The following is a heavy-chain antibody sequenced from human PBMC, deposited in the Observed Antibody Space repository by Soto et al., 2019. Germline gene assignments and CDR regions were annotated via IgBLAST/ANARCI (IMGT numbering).Heavy chain of an antibody. CDR2: IDVSAVGT. J-gene: IGHJ4*01. CDR1: GFKFYSDA. D-gene: IGHD5-12*01. V-gene: IGHV3-23*01. Sequence: EVQLLESGGGLVQPGGALRLSCAASGFKFYSDAMNWVRQAPGKGLEWVPGIDVSAVGTYYADSVKARFAISIDNSGNTLYLPMHGLTVEDTAVYYCAKEGAWIRDKSEHGGHGTLFTVSS. CDR3: AKEGAWIRDKSEH.